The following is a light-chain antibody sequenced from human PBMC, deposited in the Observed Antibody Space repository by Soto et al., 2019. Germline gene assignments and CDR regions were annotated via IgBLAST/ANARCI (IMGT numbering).Light chain of an antibody. V-gene: IGLV1-40*01. J-gene: IGLJ3*02. CDR3: QSYAISLPNWL. Sequence: QSALTQPPSVSGAPRQRVTISCTGSSSNIGAGYDVHWYQQLPGTAPKLLIYGNSNRPSGVPDRFSGSKSGASASLAITGVQAEGEAYSYYQSYAISLPNWLFGGGTNLTVL. CDR1: SSNIGAGYD. CDR2: GNS.